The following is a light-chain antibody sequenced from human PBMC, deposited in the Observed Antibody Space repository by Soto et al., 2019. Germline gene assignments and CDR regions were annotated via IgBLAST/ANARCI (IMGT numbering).Light chain of an antibody. CDR1: SSNIGARYD. CDR3: QSYDTSLSVV. Sequence: QPVLTQPPSVSGAPGQRVTISCTGSSSNIGARYDVHWYLQLPGTAPKLLIYANTNRPSGVPDRFSGSKSGTSASLAITGLQAEDEADYYCQSYDTSLSVVFGGGTKVTVL. J-gene: IGLJ2*01. V-gene: IGLV1-40*01. CDR2: ANT.